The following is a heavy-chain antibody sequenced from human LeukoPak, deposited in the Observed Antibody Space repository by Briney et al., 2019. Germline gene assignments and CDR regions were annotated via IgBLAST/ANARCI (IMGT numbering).Heavy chain of an antibody. CDR2: IYHSGNT. J-gene: IGHJ6*02. Sequence: SETPSLTCTVSGASISSGGYHWSWIRQPPGKGLEWIGYIYHSGNTYYNPSLKSRVTMSVDMSKNQFSLNLSSVTAADTAVYYCARAPHRNGMDVWGQGTTVTVSS. V-gene: IGHV4-30-2*01. CDR1: GASISSGGYH. CDR3: ARAPHRNGMDV.